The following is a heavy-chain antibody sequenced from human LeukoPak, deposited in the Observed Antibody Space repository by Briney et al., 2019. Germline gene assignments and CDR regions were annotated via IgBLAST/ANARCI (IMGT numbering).Heavy chain of an antibody. CDR2: IRYDGSNK. V-gene: IGHV3-30*02. CDR1: GFTFSSYG. J-gene: IGHJ4*02. Sequence: PGGSLRLSCAASGFTFSSYGMHWGRQAPGKGLEWVAFIRYDGSNKYYADSVKGRFTISRDNSKNTLYLQMNSLRAEDTAVYYCAKDQPNGVRGNYFDYWGQGTLVTVSS. D-gene: IGHD3-10*01. CDR3: AKDQPNGVRGNYFDY.